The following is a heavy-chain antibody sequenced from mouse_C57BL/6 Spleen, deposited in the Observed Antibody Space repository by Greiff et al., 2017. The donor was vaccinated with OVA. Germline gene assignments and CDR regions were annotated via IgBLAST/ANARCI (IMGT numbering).Heavy chain of an antibody. V-gene: IGHV1-50*01. CDR3: ARPLLKSYAMDY. J-gene: IGHJ4*01. D-gene: IGHD1-3*01. CDR1: GYTFTSYW. CDR2: IDPSDSYT. Sequence: QVQLQQPGAELVKPGASVKLSCKASGYTFTSYWMPWVKQRPGQGLEWIGEIDPSDSYTNYNQKFKGKATLTVDTSSSTAYMQLSSLTSEDSAVYYCARPLLKSYAMDYWGQGTSVTVSS.